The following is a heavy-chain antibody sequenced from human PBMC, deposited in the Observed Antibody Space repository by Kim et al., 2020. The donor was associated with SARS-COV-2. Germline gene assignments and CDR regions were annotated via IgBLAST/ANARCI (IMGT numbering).Heavy chain of an antibody. D-gene: IGHD6-19*01. Sequence: SETLSLTCTVTGDSISTYRWTWIRLPPGKGPEWIGSVYYTGRTNYNPSLKSRVAISVDTSRNQFSLNLNSVTGADTAVYYCARGIGAVGIFDLWGQGALV. J-gene: IGHJ4*02. CDR3: ARGIGAVGIFDL. V-gene: IGHV4-59*01. CDR1: GDSISTYR. CDR2: VYYTGRT.